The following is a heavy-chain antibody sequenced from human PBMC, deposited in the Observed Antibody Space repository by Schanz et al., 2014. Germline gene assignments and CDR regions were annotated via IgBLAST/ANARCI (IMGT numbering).Heavy chain of an antibody. CDR2: MNSKTGNT. J-gene: IGHJ4*02. V-gene: IGHV1-8*02. Sequence: QVQLVQSGAEVKKPGASVKVSCEASGYTFTSYDINWVRQATGQGLEWMGWMNSKTGNTGYAQRFQTRVTLTRDTSTGTAYLGLTRLRFEDTAVYYCARGSLAGYVALLMAANDYWGQGTLLTVSS. D-gene: IGHD2-15*01. CDR3: ARGSLAGYVALLMAANDY. CDR1: GYTFTSYD.